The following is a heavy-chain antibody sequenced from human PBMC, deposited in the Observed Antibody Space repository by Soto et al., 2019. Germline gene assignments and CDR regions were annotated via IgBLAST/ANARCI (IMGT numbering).Heavy chain of an antibody. CDR1: GYTFTGYY. V-gene: IGHV1-2*04. D-gene: IGHD5-18*01. Sequence: GASVKVSCKASGYTFTGYYMHWVRQAPGQGLEWMGWINPNSGGTNYAQKFQGWVTMTRDTSISTAYMELSRLRSDDTAVYYCAREADGPGQTAMDCMDVWGQGTTVTVSS. J-gene: IGHJ6*02. CDR2: INPNSGGT. CDR3: AREADGPGQTAMDCMDV.